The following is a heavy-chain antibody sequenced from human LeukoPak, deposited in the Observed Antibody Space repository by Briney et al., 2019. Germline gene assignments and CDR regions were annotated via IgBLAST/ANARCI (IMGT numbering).Heavy chain of an antibody. V-gene: IGHV4-39*07. J-gene: IGHJ6*03. D-gene: IGHD5-18*01. Sequence: PSETLSLTCTVSGGSISSSSYYWGWIRQPPGKGLEWIGSIYYSGSTYYNPSLKSRVTISVDTSKNQFSLKLSSVTAADTAVYYCASADTAMVTPYYYYYYMDVWGKGTTVTVSS. CDR3: ASADTAMVTPYYYYYYMDV. CDR1: GGSISSSSYY. CDR2: IYYSGST.